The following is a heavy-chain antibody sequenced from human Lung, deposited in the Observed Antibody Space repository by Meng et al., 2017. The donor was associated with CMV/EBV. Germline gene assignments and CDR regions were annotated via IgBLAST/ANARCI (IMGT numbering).Heavy chain of an antibody. CDR3: AKTFYGSSWYDGYYFDY. Sequence: GGSLRLSCAASGFTFRTYPMSWVRQAPGKGLEWVSTISNSGGYSTYYADSVEGRFTISRDNSKNTLYLQMNSLRVDDTAVYYCAKTFYGSSWYDGYYFDYWGQGTLVXVSS. CDR2: ISNSGGYST. D-gene: IGHD6-13*01. J-gene: IGHJ4*02. V-gene: IGHV3-23*01. CDR1: GFTFRTYP.